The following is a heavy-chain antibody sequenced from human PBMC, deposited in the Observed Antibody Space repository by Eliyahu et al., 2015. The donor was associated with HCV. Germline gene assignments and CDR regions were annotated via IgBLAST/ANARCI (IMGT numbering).Heavy chain of an antibody. CDR1: GFTXDEYA. V-gene: IGHV3-9*01. J-gene: IGHJ6*02. CDR3: SRDLTPGGADV. Sequence: EVQLVESGGDLVQPGXSLRLSCAASGFTXDEYAMHWVRQAPGKGLEWVSGIXWNSGITGYADSVKGRFTISRDKAKKSLYLEMNSLRVDDTALYYCSRDLTPGGADVWGQGTTVTVSS. CDR2: IXWNSGIT. D-gene: IGHD3-16*01.